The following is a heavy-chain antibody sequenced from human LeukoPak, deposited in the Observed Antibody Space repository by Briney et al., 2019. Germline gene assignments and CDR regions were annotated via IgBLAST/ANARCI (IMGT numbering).Heavy chain of an antibody. CDR2: ISAYNGNT. V-gene: IGHV1-18*01. CDR1: GYTFTSYG. J-gene: IGHJ4*02. Sequence: GASVKVSCKASGYTFTSYGISWVRQAPGQGLEWMGWISAYNGNTNYAQKLQGRVTMTTDTSTSTAYMELRSLRSDDTAVYYCARRRYCSGGSCRQRYFDYWGQGTLVTVSS. CDR3: ARRRYCSGGSCRQRYFDY. D-gene: IGHD2-15*01.